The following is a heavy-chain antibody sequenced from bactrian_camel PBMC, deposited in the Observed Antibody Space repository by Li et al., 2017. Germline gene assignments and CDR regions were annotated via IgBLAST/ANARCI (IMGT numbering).Heavy chain of an antibody. CDR2: IYTGLAGTT. J-gene: IGHJ4*01. CDR3: AAGWSGGSYCHAIAEYNY. Sequence: QVQLVESGGGLVAPGESLRVSCAASGFTDSIYCMGWFRQAPGKERELVAYIYTGLAGTTDYADSVKGRFTISRDNAGDTLYLQMNSLKPEDTAMYYCAAGWSGGSYCHAIAEYNYWGQGTQVTVS. CDR1: GFTDSIYC. V-gene: IGHV3S28*01. D-gene: IGHD2*01.